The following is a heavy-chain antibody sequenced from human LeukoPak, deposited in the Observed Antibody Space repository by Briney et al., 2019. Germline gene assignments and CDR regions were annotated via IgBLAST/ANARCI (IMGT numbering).Heavy chain of an antibody. Sequence: SVTVSFTASGGTFSSYAIGWVRQAPGQGLEWMGGIIPIFGTANYAQKFQGRVTITADESTSTAYMELSSLRSEDTAVYYCARVTRLLRATDYGMDVWGQGTTVTVSS. V-gene: IGHV1-69*13. CDR3: ARVTRLLRATDYGMDV. D-gene: IGHD1-26*01. CDR2: IIPIFGTA. CDR1: GGTFSSYA. J-gene: IGHJ6*02.